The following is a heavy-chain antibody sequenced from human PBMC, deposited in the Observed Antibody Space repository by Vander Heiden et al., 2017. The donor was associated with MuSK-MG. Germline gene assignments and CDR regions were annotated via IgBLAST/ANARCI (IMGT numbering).Heavy chain of an antibody. CDR1: GFSFTSYW. CDR2: VYPGDSDA. V-gene: IGHV5-51*01. D-gene: IGHD2-15*01. J-gene: IGHJ5*02. CDR3: ARQAYCSGGSCGFDL. Sequence: EVQLVQSEAEVKKSGESLKISCQGSGFSFTSYWIGWVRQMPGKGLEWMGIVYPGDSDARYSPSFQDQVTISTDKSIGAAYLQWSRLKASDTAMYYCARQAYCSGGSCGFDLWGQGTLVTVSS.